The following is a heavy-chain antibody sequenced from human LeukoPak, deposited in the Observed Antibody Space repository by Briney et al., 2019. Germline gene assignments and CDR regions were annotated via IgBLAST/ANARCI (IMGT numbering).Heavy chain of an antibody. CDR1: GFTFSSYG. V-gene: IGHV3-30*02. CDR2: IRYDGSNK. J-gene: IGHJ6*02. Sequence: PGGSLRLSCAASGFTFSSYGMHWVRQAPGKGLEWVAFIRYDGSNKYYADSVKGRFTISRDNSKNTLYLQMNSLRAEDTAVYYCARDFVYSYGSDYYYYGMDVWGQGTTVTVSS. CDR3: ARDFVYSYGSDYYYYGMDV. D-gene: IGHD5-18*01.